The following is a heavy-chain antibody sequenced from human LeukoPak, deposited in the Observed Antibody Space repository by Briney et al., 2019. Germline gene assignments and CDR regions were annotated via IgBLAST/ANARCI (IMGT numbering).Heavy chain of an antibody. CDR3: AREAVGFRGLDY. CDR1: GFTFSSYS. V-gene: IGHV3-21*01. CDR2: ISSSSSYI. J-gene: IGHJ4*02. D-gene: IGHD1-26*01. Sequence: GGSLRLSCAASGFTFSSYSMNWVRQAPGKGLEWVSSISSSSSYIYYADSVKGRFTISRDNAKNSLYLQMNSLRAEDTAVYYCAREAVGFRGLDYWGQGTLVTVSS.